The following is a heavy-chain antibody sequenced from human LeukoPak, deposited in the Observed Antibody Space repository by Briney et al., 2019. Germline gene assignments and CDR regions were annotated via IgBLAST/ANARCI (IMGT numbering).Heavy chain of an antibody. CDR1: GFTFSSYS. CDR3: ARDQRYCSSSSCPWEPFDY. J-gene: IGHJ4*02. Sequence: GGSLRLSCAASGFTFSSYSMNWVRQAPGKGLEWVANIKQDGSEKYYVDSVKGRFTISRDNAKNSLYLQMNSLRAEDTAVYYCARDQRYCSSSSCPWEPFDYWGQGTLVTVSS. D-gene: IGHD2-2*01. CDR2: IKQDGSEK. V-gene: IGHV3-7*05.